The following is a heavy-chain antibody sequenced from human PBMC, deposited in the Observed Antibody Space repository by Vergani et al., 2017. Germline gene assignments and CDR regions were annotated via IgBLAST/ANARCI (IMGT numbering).Heavy chain of an antibody. CDR2: ISSRSDTT. J-gene: IGHJ6*03. CDR1: GFTFNNYK. CDR3: AKDRENHYYYYYMDV. Sequence: EVQLVESGGDLVQPGGSLRLSCEVSGFTFNNYKMKWVRQAPGKGLEWIAYISSRSDTTFYADSVKGRFTISRDNAKNSLYLQMNRLRDEDTGVYYCAKDRENHYYYYYMDVWGKGTTVTVSS. D-gene: IGHD1-14*01. V-gene: IGHV3-48*02.